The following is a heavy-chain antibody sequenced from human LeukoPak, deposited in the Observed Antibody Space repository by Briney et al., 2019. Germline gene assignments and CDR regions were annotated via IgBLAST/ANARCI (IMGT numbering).Heavy chain of an antibody. Sequence: SETLSLTCTVSGGSISSYYWSWIRQPPGKGLEWIGYIYYSGSTNYNPSLKSRVTISVDTSKNQFSLKLSSVTAADTAVYYCARCKQYDYVWGSYRYCAFDIWGQGTMVTVSS. CDR1: GGSISSYY. CDR3: ARCKQYDYVWGSYRYCAFDI. J-gene: IGHJ3*02. CDR2: IYYSGST. D-gene: IGHD3-16*02. V-gene: IGHV4-59*12.